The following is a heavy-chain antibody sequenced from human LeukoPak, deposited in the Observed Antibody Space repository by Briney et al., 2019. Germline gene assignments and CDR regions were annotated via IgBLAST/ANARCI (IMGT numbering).Heavy chain of an antibody. CDR1: GGSFSGYY. D-gene: IGHD6-19*01. V-gene: IGHV4-34*01. CDR3: ATGDNKQWPV. Sequence: SETLSLTCAVYGGSFSGYYWSWIRQPPGKGLEWIGEINHSGSTNYNPSLKSRVTISVDKSKNQFSLELRSVTAADTAVYFCATGDNKQWPVWGQGTLVTVSS. CDR2: INHSGST. J-gene: IGHJ4*02.